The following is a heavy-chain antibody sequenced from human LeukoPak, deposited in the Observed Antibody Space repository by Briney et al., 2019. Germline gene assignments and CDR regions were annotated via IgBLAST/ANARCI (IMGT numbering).Heavy chain of an antibody. Sequence: ASVKVSCKASGYPFTGYYIHWVRQAPGQGLEWMGWINPNSGGTNYAQKFRDRVTMTSDTSITTAYMDLSRLTSDDTAVYYCAREISDYASAYWGQGTLVTVSS. CDR1: GYPFTGYY. D-gene: IGHD4-17*01. V-gene: IGHV1-2*02. J-gene: IGHJ4*02. CDR3: AREISDYASAY. CDR2: INPNSGGT.